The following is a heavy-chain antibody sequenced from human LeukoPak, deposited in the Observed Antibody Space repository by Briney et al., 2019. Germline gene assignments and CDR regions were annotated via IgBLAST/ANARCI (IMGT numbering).Heavy chain of an antibody. V-gene: IGHV1-2*04. CDR2: INPNSGGT. CDR1: GYTFTGYY. Sequence: ASVKVSCKASGYTFTGYYMHWVRQAPGQGLEWMGWINPNSGGTNYAQKFQGWVTMTRDTSISTAYMELSRLRSDDTAVYYCARVGSSSVRGMDVWGPGTTVTVSS. D-gene: IGHD6-13*01. J-gene: IGHJ6*02. CDR3: ARVGSSSVRGMDV.